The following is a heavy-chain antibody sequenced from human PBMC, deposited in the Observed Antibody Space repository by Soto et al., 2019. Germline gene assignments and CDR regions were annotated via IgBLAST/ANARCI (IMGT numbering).Heavy chain of an antibody. CDR3: ARDGVSSTEYTWNYGTYFNY. V-gene: IGHV1-3*01. D-gene: IGHD1-7*01. J-gene: IGHJ4*02. Sequence: ASVKVSCKASGYTFTSYAMHWVRQALGQRLEWMGWINAGNGNTKYSQKFQGRVTITRDTSASTAYMELSSLRSEDTAVYYCARDGVSSTEYTWNYGTYFNYWGQGALVTVSS. CDR1: GYTFTSYA. CDR2: INAGNGNT.